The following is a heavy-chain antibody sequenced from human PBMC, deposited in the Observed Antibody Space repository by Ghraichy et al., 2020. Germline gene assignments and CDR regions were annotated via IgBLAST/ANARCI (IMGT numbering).Heavy chain of an antibody. CDR2: IYYSGST. J-gene: IGHJ3*02. D-gene: IGHD3-22*01. CDR1: GGSISSSSYY. Sequence: SETLSLTCTVSGGSISSSSYYWGWIRQPPGKGLEWIGSIYYSGSTYYNPSLKSRVTISVDTSKNQFSLKLSSVTAADTAVYYCARPYPYYYDSSGYSEGHAFDIWGQGTMVTVSS. CDR3: ARPYPYYYDSSGYSEGHAFDI. V-gene: IGHV4-39*01.